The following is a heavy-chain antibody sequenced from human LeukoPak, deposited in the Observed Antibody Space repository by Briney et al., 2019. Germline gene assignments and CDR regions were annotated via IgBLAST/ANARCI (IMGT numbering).Heavy chain of an antibody. V-gene: IGHV4-38-2*02. CDR3: ARDTPSYCSSTSCAPHNWFDP. CDR1: GYSISSGYY. CDR2: IYHSGST. Sequence: SETLSLTCTVSGYSISSGYYWGWIRQPPGKGLEWIGSIYHSGSTYYNPSLKSRVTISVDTSKNQFSLKLSSVTAADTAVYYCARDTPSYCSSTSCAPHNWFDPWGQGTLVTVSS. D-gene: IGHD2-2*01. J-gene: IGHJ5*02.